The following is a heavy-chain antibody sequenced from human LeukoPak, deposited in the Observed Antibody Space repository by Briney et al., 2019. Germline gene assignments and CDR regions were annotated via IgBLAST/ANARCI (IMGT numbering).Heavy chain of an antibody. CDR2: ISSSSSYI. D-gene: IGHD3/OR15-3a*01. CDR3: ARSPWTENNWFDP. Sequence: GGSLRLSCAASGFTFSSYSMNWVRQAPGKGLEWVSSISSSSSYIYYADSVKGRFTISRDNAKNSLYLQMNSLRAEDTAVYYCARSPWTENNWFDPWGQGTLVTVSS. J-gene: IGHJ5*02. V-gene: IGHV3-21*01. CDR1: GFTFSSYS.